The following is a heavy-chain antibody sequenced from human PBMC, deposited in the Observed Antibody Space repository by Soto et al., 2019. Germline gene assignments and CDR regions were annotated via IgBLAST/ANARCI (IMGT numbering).Heavy chain of an antibody. CDR2: IIPIFGTA. CDR3: ARGPQQLVSGAYYSSYGMDV. CDR1: GGTFSSYA. Sequence: ASVKVSCKASGGTFSSYAISWVRQAPGQGLEWMGGIIPIFGTANYAQKFQGRVTITADESTSTAYMELSSLRSEDTAVYYCARGPQQLVSGAYYSSYGMDVWGPGTLVTVSS. D-gene: IGHD6-13*01. J-gene: IGHJ6*02. V-gene: IGHV1-69*13.